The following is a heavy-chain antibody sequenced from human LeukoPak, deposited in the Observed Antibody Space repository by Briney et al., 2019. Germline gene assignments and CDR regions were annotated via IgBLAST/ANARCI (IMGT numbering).Heavy chain of an antibody. J-gene: IGHJ6*02. V-gene: IGHV1-69*13. D-gene: IGHD3-9*01. Sequence: ASVKVSCKASGGTFSSYAISWVRQAPGQGLEWMGGIIPIFGTANYAQKFQGRATITADESTSTAYMELSSLRSEDTAVYYCARSLQDDILTGYYPPDYYYYGMDVWGQGTTVTVSS. CDR2: IIPIFGTA. CDR1: GGTFSSYA. CDR3: ARSLQDDILTGYYPPDYYYYGMDV.